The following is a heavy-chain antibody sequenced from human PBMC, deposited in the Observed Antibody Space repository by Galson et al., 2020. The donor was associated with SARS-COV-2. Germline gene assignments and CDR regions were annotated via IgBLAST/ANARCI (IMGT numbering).Heavy chain of an antibody. V-gene: IGHV4-30-4*08. D-gene: IGHD1-1*01. CDR1: GDITRGDYY. CDR2: IYYTGST. CDR3: ARVIVIHRYHYDPTGTPSDVAFDP. Sequence: NPSETLSLTCSVSGDITRGDYYWTWIRQYPGKGLEWIRNIYYTGSTHYSPSPKSRLSMAVDTSARQFSLRLRSLTAADTAVYFCARVIVIHRYHYDPTGTPSDVAFDPWSQGTLVTVSS. J-gene: IGHJ5*02.